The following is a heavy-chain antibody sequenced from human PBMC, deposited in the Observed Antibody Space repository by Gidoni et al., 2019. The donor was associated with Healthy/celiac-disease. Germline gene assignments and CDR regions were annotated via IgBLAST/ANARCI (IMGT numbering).Heavy chain of an antibody. Sequence: EVQPVQSGAEAKKPGASLKISCKGSGDSFTSYWIGWVRQMPGKGLEWMGFIYPGDSDTRYSPSYQGQVPISADKSISTAYLQWSSLKAADTAMYYCARSVDTAMVSTAAPGYWGQGTLVTVSS. CDR3: ARSVDTAMVSTAAPGY. J-gene: IGHJ4*02. V-gene: IGHV5-51*03. CDR1: GDSFTSYW. CDR2: IYPGDSDT. D-gene: IGHD5-18*01.